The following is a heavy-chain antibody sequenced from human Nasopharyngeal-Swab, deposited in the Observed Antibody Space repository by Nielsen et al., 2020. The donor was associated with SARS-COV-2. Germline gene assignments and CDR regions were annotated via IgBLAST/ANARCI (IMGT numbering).Heavy chain of an antibody. CDR3: AKGPGYCSSTSCARKAYFDY. CDR2: ISGSGGST. V-gene: IGHV3-23*01. J-gene: IGHJ4*02. Sequence: GGSLRLSCAASGFTFSSYVMSWVRQAPGKGLEWVSAISGSGGSTYYADSVKGRFTISRDNSKNTLYLQMNSLRAEDTAVYYCAKGPGYCSSTSCARKAYFDYWGQGTLVTVSS. D-gene: IGHD2-2*03. CDR1: GFTFSSYV.